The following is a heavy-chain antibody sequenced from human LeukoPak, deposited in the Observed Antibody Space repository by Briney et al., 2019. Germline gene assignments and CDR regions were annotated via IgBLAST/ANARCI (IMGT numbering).Heavy chain of an antibody. D-gene: IGHD5-18*01. CDR1: GFTFRSYA. Sequence: GGSLRLSCAACGFTFRSYAMSWVRQAPGKGLEWVSAISGSGGSSYFADSVKGRFTISRDNSKNTLYLQMNSLRAEDTAVYYCAKVGYSYGHIDYWGQGTLVTVSS. V-gene: IGHV3-23*01. CDR3: AKVGYSYGHIDY. J-gene: IGHJ4*02. CDR2: ISGSGGSS.